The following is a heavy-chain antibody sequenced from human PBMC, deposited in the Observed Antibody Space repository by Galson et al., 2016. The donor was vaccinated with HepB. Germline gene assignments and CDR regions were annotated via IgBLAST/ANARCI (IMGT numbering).Heavy chain of an antibody. CDR2: ISDNGRST. J-gene: IGHJ4*02. CDR1: GFIFNTYA. V-gene: IGHV3-23*01. CDR3: AKAGVTMARGVADY. D-gene: IGHD3-10*01. Sequence: SLRLSCAASGFIFNTYAVTWVRQAPGKGLEWVSSISDNGRSTYYADSVKGRFTISRDNSKNTLYLQMNSLRAEDTAVYYCAKAGVTMARGVADYWGQGTLVTVSS.